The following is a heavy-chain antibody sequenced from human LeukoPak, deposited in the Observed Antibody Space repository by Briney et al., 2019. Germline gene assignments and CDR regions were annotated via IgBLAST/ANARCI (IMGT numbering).Heavy chain of an antibody. J-gene: IGHJ6*03. CDR1: GFTFSTFE. CDR3: ARDENGSGSYKYYYYMDV. D-gene: IGHD3-10*01. Sequence: GGSLRLSCAASGFTFSTFEFNWVRQTPGKGLEWVANIKQDGSEKYYVDSVKGRFTISRDNAKNSLYLQMNSLRAEDTAVYYCARDENGSGSYKYYYYMDVWGKGTTVTISS. CDR2: IKQDGSEK. V-gene: IGHV3-7*01.